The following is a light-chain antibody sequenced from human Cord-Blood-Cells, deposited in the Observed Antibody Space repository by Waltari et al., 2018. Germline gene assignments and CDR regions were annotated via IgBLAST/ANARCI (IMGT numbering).Light chain of an antibody. CDR2: WAS. J-gene: IGKJ2*01. Sequence: DIMMTQSPDSLAVSLGERATINCKSSQSVLYSSNNKNYLAWYQQKPGQPPKLLIYWASTRESGVPDRFSGSGSGTDFTLTISSLQAEDVAVYYSQQYYSTPYTFGQGTKLEIK. CDR3: QQYYSTPYT. CDR1: QSVLYSSNNKNY. V-gene: IGKV4-1*01.